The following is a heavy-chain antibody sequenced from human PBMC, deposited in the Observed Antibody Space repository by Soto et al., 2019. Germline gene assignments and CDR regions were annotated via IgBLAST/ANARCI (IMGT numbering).Heavy chain of an antibody. Sequence: RTLSCAASGFTFTSYAMHWGRQAPGKRVEGVAVISPDGSNKDYGNSVKGRFTISRDNSNTTLYLQMNSLTAEDTAVYYCARDEFVVRGHLDYWGQGTLVTVSS. V-gene: IGHV3-30-3*01. CDR1: GFTFTSYA. CDR2: ISPDGSNK. D-gene: IGHD3-10*01. CDR3: ARDEFVVRGHLDY. J-gene: IGHJ4*02.